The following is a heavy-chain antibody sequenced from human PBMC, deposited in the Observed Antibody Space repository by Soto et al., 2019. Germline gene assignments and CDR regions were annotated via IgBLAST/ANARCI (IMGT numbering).Heavy chain of an antibody. V-gene: IGHV3-30-3*01. J-gene: IGHJ4*02. D-gene: IGHD3-10*01. CDR3: ACLAWFGDPVPPFDC. CDR2: ISYDGSNK. CDR1: GFTFSSYA. Sequence: GGSLRLSCAASGFTFSSYAMHWVRQAPGKGLEWVAVISYDGSNKYYADSVKGRFTISRDNSKNMVYLQMNSLRAEDTAVYYCACLAWFGDPVPPFDCWGQGTAVTVSS.